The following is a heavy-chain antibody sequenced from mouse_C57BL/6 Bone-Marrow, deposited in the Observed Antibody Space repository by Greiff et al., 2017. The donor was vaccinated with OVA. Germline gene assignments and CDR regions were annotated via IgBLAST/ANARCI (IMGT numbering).Heavy chain of an antibody. V-gene: IGHV1-50*01. CDR2: IDPSDSYT. D-gene: IGHD1-1*01. Sequence: QVQLQQPGAELVKPGASVKLSCKASGYTFTSYWMQWVKQRPGQGLEWIGEIDPSDSYTNYNQKFKGKATLTVDTSSSTAYMQLSSLTSEDSAVYYCARLGDYGSRFAYWGQGTLVTVSA. J-gene: IGHJ3*01. CDR3: ARLGDYGSRFAY. CDR1: GYTFTSYW.